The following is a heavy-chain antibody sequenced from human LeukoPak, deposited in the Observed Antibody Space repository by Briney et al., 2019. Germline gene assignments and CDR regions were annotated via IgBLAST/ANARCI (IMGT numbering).Heavy chain of an antibody. CDR1: GFTFSSYS. V-gene: IGHV3-21*01. CDR3: ASHLSVRVDYYYYYMDV. J-gene: IGHJ6*03. CDR2: ISSSSSYI. Sequence: GGSLRLSCAASGFTFSSYSMNWVRQAPGKGLEWVSSISSSSSYIYYADSVRGRFTISRDNAKNSLYLQMNSLRAEDTAVYYCASHLSVRVDYYYYYMDVWGKGTTVTVSS. D-gene: IGHD2-15*01.